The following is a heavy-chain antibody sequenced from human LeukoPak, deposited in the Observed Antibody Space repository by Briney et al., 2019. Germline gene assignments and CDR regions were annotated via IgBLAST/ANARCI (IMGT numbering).Heavy chain of an antibody. V-gene: IGHV3-53*01. D-gene: IGHD3-10*01. CDR2: IYSGGST. Sequence: GGSLRLSCAASGFNVNALYMTWVRQAPGKGLDWVSIIYSGGSTSYADSVKGRFTISRDNSKNTLYLQMNNLRAEDTAKYYCATDTDNFSSASYVSVWGKGTTVTVSS. J-gene: IGHJ6*04. CDR1: GFNVNALY. CDR3: ATDTDNFSSASYVSV.